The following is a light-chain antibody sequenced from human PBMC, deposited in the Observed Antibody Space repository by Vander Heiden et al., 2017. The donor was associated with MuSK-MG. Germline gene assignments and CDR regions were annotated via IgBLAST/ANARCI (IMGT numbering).Light chain of an antibody. J-gene: IGLJ3*02. CDR1: TSNVGENA. CDR3: ATWDDTLDGPV. Sequence: QSLLTQPPSVSGAPTQRVTISCSGSTSNVGENAVNCYQQFPGKAPRLLIYYNDLLFSGVSDRFSGSKSGTSASLAISGLQSEDEADYYCATWDDTLDGPVFGGGTKLTVL. CDR2: YND. V-gene: IGLV1-36*01.